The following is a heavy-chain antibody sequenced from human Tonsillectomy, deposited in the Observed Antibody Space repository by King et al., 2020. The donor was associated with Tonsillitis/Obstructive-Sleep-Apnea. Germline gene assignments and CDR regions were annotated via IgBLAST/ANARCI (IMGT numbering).Heavy chain of an antibody. Sequence: VQLVESGAEVRKPGGSLKISCKGSGYSFTNYWIGWVRQMPGKGLEWVGIIYPGGSDTSYSPSFQGQVTISADKSISTPYLQWSSLKASDTAMYYCARRGVDSKWPYYFYYLDVWGKGTTVTLSS. CDR2: IYPGGSDT. CDR3: ARRGVDSKWPYYFYYLDV. V-gene: IGHV5-51*01. J-gene: IGHJ6*03. CDR1: GYSFTNYW. D-gene: IGHD3/OR15-3a*01.